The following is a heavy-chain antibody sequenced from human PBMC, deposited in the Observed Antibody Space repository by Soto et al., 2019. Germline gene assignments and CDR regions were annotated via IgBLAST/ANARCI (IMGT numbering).Heavy chain of an antibody. CDR3: ARHVYDYIWGSYLN. CDR1: GGSISSSSYY. V-gene: IGHV4-39*01. D-gene: IGHD3-16*02. Sequence: SETLSLTCTVSGGSISSSSYYWGWIRQPPGKGLEWIGSIYYSGSTYYNPSLKSRVTISVDTSKNQFSLKLSSVTAADTAVYYCARHVYDYIWGSYLNWGQGTLVTVSS. J-gene: IGHJ4*02. CDR2: IYYSGST.